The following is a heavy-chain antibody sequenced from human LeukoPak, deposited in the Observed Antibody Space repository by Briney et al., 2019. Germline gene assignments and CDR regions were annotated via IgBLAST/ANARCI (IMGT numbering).Heavy chain of an antibody. V-gene: IGHV3-30-3*01. Sequence: QPGRSLRLSCAASGFTFSSYAMHWVRQAPGKGLEWVAVTSYDGSNKYYADSVKGRFTISRDNAKNTLYLQMNSLRAEDTAVYYCVRGKTYSFDYWGQGTLITVSS. CDR1: GFTFSSYA. CDR3: VRGKTYSFDY. CDR2: TSYDGSNK. J-gene: IGHJ4*02.